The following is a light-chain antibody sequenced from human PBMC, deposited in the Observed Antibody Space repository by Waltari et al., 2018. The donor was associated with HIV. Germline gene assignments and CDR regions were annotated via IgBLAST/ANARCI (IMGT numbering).Light chain of an antibody. CDR3: ATWDGSLGGAYV. Sequence: QSVLTQPPSASGTPGQRVTISCSGTTSNVGSNFVSWYQQLPGTAPKLLIYRDNRRPSGVPDRCSGSKSGASASLAIRGLRSEDEADYYCATWDGSLGGAYVFGAGTKVSVL. V-gene: IGLV1-47*01. J-gene: IGLJ1*01. CDR2: RDN. CDR1: TSNVGSNF.